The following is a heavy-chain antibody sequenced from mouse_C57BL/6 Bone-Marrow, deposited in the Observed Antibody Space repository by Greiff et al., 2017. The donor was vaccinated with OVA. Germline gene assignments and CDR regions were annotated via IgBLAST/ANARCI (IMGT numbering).Heavy chain of an antibody. D-gene: IGHD2-2*01. CDR3: AKNGYQPFYAMDY. V-gene: IGHV2-5*01. Sequence: VKLEESGPGLVQPSQSLSITCTVSGFSLTSYGVHWVRQSPGKGLEWLGVIWRGGSTDYNAAFMSRLSITKDNSKSQVFFKMNSLQADDTAIYYCAKNGYQPFYAMDYWGQGTSVTVSS. CDR2: IWRGGST. CDR1: GFSLTSYG. J-gene: IGHJ4*01.